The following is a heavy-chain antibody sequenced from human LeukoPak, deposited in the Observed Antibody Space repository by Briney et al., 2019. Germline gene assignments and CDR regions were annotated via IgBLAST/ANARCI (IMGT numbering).Heavy chain of an antibody. D-gene: IGHD2-2*01. V-gene: IGHV3-66*01. J-gene: IGHJ4*02. CDR2: IYATGDT. CDR3: ARDLYQSR. CDR1: GFPVSANY. Sequence: GGSLRLSCAASGFPVSANYMTWVRQAPGKGLEWVSVIYATGDTHYAESVKGRFTISRDNSNNILHLQMNSLRAEDTAVYYCARDLYQSRWGQGTLVTVPS.